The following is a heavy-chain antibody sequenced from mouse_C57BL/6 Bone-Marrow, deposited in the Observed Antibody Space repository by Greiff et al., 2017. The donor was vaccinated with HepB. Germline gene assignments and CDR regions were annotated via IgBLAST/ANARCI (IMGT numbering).Heavy chain of an antibody. CDR2: ISSGSSTI. CDR1: GFTFCDYG. CDR3: ARRGFVTTVVYWYFDV. V-gene: IGHV5-17*01. J-gene: IGHJ1*03. Sequence: EVMLVESGGGLVKPGGSLKLSCAASGFTFCDYGMHWVRQAPEKGLEWVAYISSGSSTIYYADTVKGRFTISRDNAKNTLFLQMTSLRSEDTAMYYCARRGFVTTVVYWYFDVWGTGTTVTVSS. D-gene: IGHD1-1*01.